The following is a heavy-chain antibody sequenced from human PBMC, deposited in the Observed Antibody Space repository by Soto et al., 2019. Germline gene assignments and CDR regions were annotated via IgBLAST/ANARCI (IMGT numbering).Heavy chain of an antibody. CDR2: FYSSGSI. CDR3: ARMYSSGSGWFHP. CDR1: GYSITAGGYY. D-gene: IGHD6-19*01. V-gene: IGHV4-31*03. Sequence: SETLSLTCFVSGYSITAGGYYWSWIRHHPGKGLEWIGSFYSSGSIIYNPSLRSRVSISGDTSSSQFSMSLTSVTAADTARYYCARMYSSGSGWFHPWGQGTLVTVSS. J-gene: IGHJ5*02.